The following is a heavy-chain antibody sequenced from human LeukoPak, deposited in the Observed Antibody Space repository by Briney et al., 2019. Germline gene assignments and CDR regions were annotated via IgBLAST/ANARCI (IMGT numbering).Heavy chain of an antibody. J-gene: IGHJ4*02. CDR1: GFTFSSYA. D-gene: IGHD1-7*01. CDR2: ISSSGDTT. V-gene: IGHV3-23*01. Sequence: GGSLRLSCAASGFTFSSYAMNWVRQAPGKGLEGVSTISSSGDTTYYADSVKGRFTISRDSSKNTLHLQMNSLRADDTAVYYCAKGFNWNYPHYFDYWGQGTLVTVSS. CDR3: AKGFNWNYPHYFDY.